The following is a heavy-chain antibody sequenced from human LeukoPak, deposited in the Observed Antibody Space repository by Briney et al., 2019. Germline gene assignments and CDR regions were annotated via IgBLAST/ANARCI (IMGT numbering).Heavy chain of an antibody. CDR3: ARVAAAATFVDY. J-gene: IGHJ4*02. Sequence: GGSLRLSCAASGFTFSRYSMTWVRQAPGKGLEWVSYISSSESTIFYADSVMGRFTISRDNAKNSLYLQMNSLRAEDTAVYYCARVAAAATFVDYWGQGTLVTVSS. D-gene: IGHD6-13*01. V-gene: IGHV3-48*04. CDR2: ISSSESTI. CDR1: GFTFSRYS.